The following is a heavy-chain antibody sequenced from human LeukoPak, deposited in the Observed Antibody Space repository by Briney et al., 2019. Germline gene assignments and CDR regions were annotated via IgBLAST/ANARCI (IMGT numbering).Heavy chain of an antibody. CDR1: GGSFSAYY. J-gene: IGHJ4*02. CDR3: ARGKHIVVVVAALNFDY. Sequence: SETLSLTCAVYGGSFSAYYWSWIRKPPGKGLEWTGEINHSGSTNYNPSLKSRVTISVDTSKNQFSLELSSVTAADTAVYYCARGKHIVVVVAALNFDYWGQGTLVTVSS. D-gene: IGHD2-15*01. V-gene: IGHV4-34*01. CDR2: INHSGST.